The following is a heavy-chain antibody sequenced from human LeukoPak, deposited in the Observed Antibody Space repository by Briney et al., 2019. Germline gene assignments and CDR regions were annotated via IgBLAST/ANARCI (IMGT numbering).Heavy chain of an antibody. Sequence: GGSLRLSCAASGFPFHDHDMYWVRQTPGKGLEWVALISHGGGKEHYAESVKGRFTISRDNSRNTVYLQMSSLRSDDTAIYYCAKTLDGFWPQFDFWGQGILLTVSS. CDR3: AKTLDGFWPQFDF. D-gene: IGHD5-24*01. CDR2: ISHGGGKE. J-gene: IGHJ4*02. V-gene: IGHV3-30*18. CDR1: GFPFHDHD.